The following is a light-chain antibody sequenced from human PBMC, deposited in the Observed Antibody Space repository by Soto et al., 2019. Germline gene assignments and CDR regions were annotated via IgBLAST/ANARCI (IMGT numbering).Light chain of an antibody. CDR3: HQRQSWPRT. V-gene: IGKV3-11*01. CDR1: QSVSSY. CDR2: DAS. Sequence: EIVLTQSPATLSLSPGERATLSCRASQSVSSYLAWYQHKPGRAPRLLIYDASDRATGIPARFSGSGSGTDFTLTISSLEPEDFALYYCHQRQSWPRTFGQGTKVDIK. J-gene: IGKJ1*01.